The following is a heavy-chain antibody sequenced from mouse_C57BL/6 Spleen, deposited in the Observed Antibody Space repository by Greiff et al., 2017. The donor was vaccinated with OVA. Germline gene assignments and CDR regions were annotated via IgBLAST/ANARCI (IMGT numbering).Heavy chain of an antibody. CDR2: INPSTGGT. CDR1: GYSFTGYY. V-gene: IGHV1-42*01. D-gene: IGHD1-1*01. CDR3: ARNYGSRRGYFDY. J-gene: IGHJ2*01. Sequence: EVKVVESGPELVKPGASVKISCKASGYSFTGYYMNWVKQSPEKSLEWIGEINPSTGGTTYNQKFKAKATLTVDKSSSTAYLQLKSLTSEDSAVYYCARNYGSRRGYFDYWGQGTTLTVSS.